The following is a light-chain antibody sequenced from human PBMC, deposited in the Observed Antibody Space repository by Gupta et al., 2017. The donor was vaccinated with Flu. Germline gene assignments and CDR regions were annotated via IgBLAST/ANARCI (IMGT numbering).Light chain of an antibody. Sequence: DIQMTQSPSSLSASVGDRVTITCRASQYISTYLNWYLQKPGKAPKLLTYAASSLQSGVPSRFSGSGSGTDFTLTINSLQPEDFGNYYCLQRDGTPWTFGQGTKVEVK. CDR3: LQRDGTPWT. CDR2: AAS. CDR1: QYISTY. J-gene: IGKJ1*01. V-gene: IGKV1-39*01.